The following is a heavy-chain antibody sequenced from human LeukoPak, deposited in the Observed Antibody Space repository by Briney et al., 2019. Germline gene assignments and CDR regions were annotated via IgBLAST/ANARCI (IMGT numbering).Heavy chain of an antibody. CDR3: TTDPRYSSGWYQRGYYYYMDV. J-gene: IGHJ6*03. V-gene: IGHV3-49*04. CDR2: IRSKAYGGTT. CDR1: GFTFGDYA. Sequence: GGSLRLSCTASGFTFGDYAISWVRQAPGKGLEWVGCIRSKAYGGTTEYAASVKGRFTISRDDSKSIAYLQMNSLKTEDTAVYYCTTDPRYSSGWYQRGYYYYMDVWGKGTTVTVSS. D-gene: IGHD6-19*01.